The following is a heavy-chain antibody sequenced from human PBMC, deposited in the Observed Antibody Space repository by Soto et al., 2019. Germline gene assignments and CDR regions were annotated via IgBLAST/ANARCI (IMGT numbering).Heavy chain of an antibody. Sequence: SETLSLTCTVSGASMSSYYWSWIRQPPGKGLEWMGSIYYSGSPNYNPSLKSRVTISVDTSKNQFSLKLTSVTTADTAVYYCASTDFGDSVIFDYWGQGILVTVSS. V-gene: IGHV4-59*01. J-gene: IGHJ4*02. CDR2: IYYSGSP. CDR1: GASMSSYY. CDR3: ASTDFGDSVIFDY. D-gene: IGHD3-16*01.